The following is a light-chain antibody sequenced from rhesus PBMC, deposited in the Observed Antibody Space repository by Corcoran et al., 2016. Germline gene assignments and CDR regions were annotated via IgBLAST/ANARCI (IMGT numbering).Light chain of an antibody. V-gene: IGKV1-66*01. CDR2: YAS. J-gene: IGKJ4*01. CDR1: QGINNY. CDR3: QQYNNSPLT. Sequence: DIQMTQSPSSLSASVGDRVTITCRASQGINNYLSWYQQKPGKAPNPLIYYASSLETGVPSRFSGSRSWTDYTLTIISLQPEDIATYYCQQYNNSPLTFGGGTKVEIK.